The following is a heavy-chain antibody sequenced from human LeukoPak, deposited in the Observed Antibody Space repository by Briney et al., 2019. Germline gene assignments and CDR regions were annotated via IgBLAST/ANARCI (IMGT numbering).Heavy chain of an antibody. CDR3: ARAHSRWLQLQRGLDYYYMDV. J-gene: IGHJ6*03. Sequence: PSETLSLTCTVSGGSISSYYWSWIRQPPGKGLEWIGYIYYSGSTNYNPSLKSRVTISVDTSKNQFSLKLSSVTAADTAVYYCARAHSRWLQLQRGLDYYYMDVWGKGTTVTISS. CDR2: IYYSGST. CDR1: GGSISSYY. V-gene: IGHV4-59*01. D-gene: IGHD5-24*01.